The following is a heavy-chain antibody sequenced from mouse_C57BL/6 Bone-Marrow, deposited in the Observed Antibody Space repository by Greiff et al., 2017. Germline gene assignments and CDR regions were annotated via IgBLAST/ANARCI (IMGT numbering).Heavy chain of an antibody. J-gene: IGHJ2*01. CDR2: IDPSDSYT. CDR3: ARLGRFDY. Sequence: QVQLQQPGAELVMPGASVKLSCKASGSTFTSYWMHWVKQRPGQGLEWIGEIDPSDSYTNYNQKFKGKSTLTVDKSSSTAYMQLSSLTSEDSAVYYCARLGRFDYWGQGTTLTVSS. V-gene: IGHV1-69*01. D-gene: IGHD4-1*01. CDR1: GSTFTSYW.